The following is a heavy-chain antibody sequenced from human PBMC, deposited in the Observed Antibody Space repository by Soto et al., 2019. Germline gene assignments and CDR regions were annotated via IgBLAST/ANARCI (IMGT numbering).Heavy chain of an antibody. CDR1: GGSISSSNW. V-gene: IGHV4-4*02. CDR3: ASSNPSRYYYGMDV. Sequence: QVQLQESGPGLVKPSGTLSLTCAVSGGSISSSNWWSWVRQPPGKGLEWIGEIYHSGSTNYNPSLKIRVTISVDKSKNQFALKLSSVTAAATAVYYCASSNPSRYYYGMDVWGQGTTVTVSS. D-gene: IGHD4-4*01. CDR2: IYHSGST. J-gene: IGHJ6*02.